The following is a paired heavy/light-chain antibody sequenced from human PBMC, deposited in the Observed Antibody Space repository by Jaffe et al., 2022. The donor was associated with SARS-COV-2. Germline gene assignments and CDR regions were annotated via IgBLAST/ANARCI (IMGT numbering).Light chain of an antibody. V-gene: IGLV2-14*01. Sequence: QSALTQPASVSGSPGQSITISCTGTSSDVGGYNYVSWYQQHPGKAPKLMIYEVSNRPSGVSNRFSGSKSGNTASLTISGLQAEDEADYYCSSYTSSSPWVFGGGTKLTVL. J-gene: IGLJ3*02. CDR3: SSYTSSSPWV. CDR2: EVS. CDR1: SSDVGGYNY.
Heavy chain of an antibody. J-gene: IGHJ4*02. D-gene: IGHD3-22*01. CDR3: AKDIYYYDSSGYYPLTLSLDY. V-gene: IGHV3-23*01. Sequence: EVQLLESGGGLVQPGGSLRLSCAASGFTFSSYAMSWVRQAPGKGLEWVSAISGSGGSTYYADSVKGRFTISRDNSKNTLYLQMNSLRAEDTAVYYCAKDIYYYDSSGYYPLTLSLDYWGQGTLVTVSS. CDR2: ISGSGGST. CDR1: GFTFSSYA.